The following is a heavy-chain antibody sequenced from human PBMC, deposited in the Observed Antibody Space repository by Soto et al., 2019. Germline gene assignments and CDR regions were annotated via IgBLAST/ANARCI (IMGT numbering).Heavy chain of an antibody. CDR2: IYYSGST. D-gene: IGHD5-18*01. V-gene: IGHV4-31*03. CDR1: GGSISSGGYY. J-gene: IGHJ4*02. Sequence: QVQLQESGPGLVMPSQTLSLTCTVSGGSISSGGYYWSWIRQHPGKGLEWIGYIYYSGSTYYNPSLKSRVTISADTSKNQFSLKLSSVTAADTAVYYCAREGGTLGGYSYGYDYWGQGTLVTVSS. CDR3: AREGGTLGGYSYGYDY.